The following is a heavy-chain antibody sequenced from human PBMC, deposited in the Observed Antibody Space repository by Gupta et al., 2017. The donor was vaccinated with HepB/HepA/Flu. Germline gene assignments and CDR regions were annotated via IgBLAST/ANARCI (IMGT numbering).Heavy chain of an antibody. D-gene: IGHD2/OR15-2a*01. J-gene: IGHJ4*02. CDR1: GYSFSDYY. V-gene: IGHV1-2*04. CDR3: ARVGLSYRAVSNFDY. Sequence: QVQMVQSGAEVKKPGASVKVSCKASGYSFSDYYLHWVRQAPGQGLELMGWINPKNGGTHYTEKFQDWVTMTRDTSISTVYMELSSLRSDDTAVYYCARVGLSYRAVSNFDYWGQGTLVTVSS. CDR2: INPKNGGT.